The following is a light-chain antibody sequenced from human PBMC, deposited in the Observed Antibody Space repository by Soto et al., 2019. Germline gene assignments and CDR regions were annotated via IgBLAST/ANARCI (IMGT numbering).Light chain of an antibody. J-gene: IGKJ5*01. CDR3: QQLNGYPIT. CDR2: AAS. V-gene: IGKV1-17*01. Sequence: IQMTQSPFSLPASDADRVTITCRTSQSISSDLNWYQQKEGKAPKILIYAASSLQSGVTSRFSGSGSGTDFTLTISSLQPEDFATYYCQQLNGYPITFGQGTRLEIK. CDR1: QSISSD.